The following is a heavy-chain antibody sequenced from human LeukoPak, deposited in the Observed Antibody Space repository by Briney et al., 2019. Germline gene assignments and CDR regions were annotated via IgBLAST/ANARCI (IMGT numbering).Heavy chain of an antibody. Sequence: ASVKVSCKVSGYTLTELSMHWVRQAPGKGLEWMGGFDPEDGETIYAQKFQGRVTMTEDTSTDTAYMELSSLRSEDTAVYYCATPAYGSGSYYFDYWGQGTLVTVSS. D-gene: IGHD3-10*01. CDR3: ATPAYGSGSYYFDY. J-gene: IGHJ4*02. CDR2: FDPEDGET. CDR1: GYTLTELS. V-gene: IGHV1-24*01.